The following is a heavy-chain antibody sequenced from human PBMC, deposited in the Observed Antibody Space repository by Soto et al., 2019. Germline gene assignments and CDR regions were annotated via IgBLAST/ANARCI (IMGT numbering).Heavy chain of an antibody. Sequence: QVTLKESGPVLVKPTETLTLTCTVSGFSLTNTRMCVSWIRQPPAKALEWLAHIFSNDEKSYSTSLKSRLTISKDTAKRQVVLTMTNMDPMDTAIYYCARMWDRWEHYYYYSMYVWGQGTTVTFSS. CDR1: GFSLTNTRMC. J-gene: IGHJ6*02. V-gene: IGHV2-26*01. D-gene: IGHD1-26*01. CDR2: IFSNDEK. CDR3: ARMWDRWEHYYYYSMYV.